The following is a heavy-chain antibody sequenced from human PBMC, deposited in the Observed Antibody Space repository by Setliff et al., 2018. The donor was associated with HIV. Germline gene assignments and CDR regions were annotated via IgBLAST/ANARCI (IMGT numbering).Heavy chain of an antibody. CDR1: GYTFTNYA. CDR3: ARDSGDDYSDYYYYGMDV. J-gene: IGHJ6*02. D-gene: IGHD4-4*01. Sequence: ASVKVSCKASGYTFTNYAMHWVRQAPGQRLEWMGWINAGNGDTKYSQKFQGRVTFTWDTSASTAYMELSSLRSEETALYYCARDSGDDYSDYYYYGMDVWGQGTTVTVSS. CDR2: INAGNGDT. V-gene: IGHV1-3*01.